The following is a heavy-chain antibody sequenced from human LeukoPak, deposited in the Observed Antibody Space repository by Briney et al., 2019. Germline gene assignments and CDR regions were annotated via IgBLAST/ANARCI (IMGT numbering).Heavy chain of an antibody. CDR1: GGSISSYY. Sequence: PSETLSLTCTVSGGSISSYYWSWIRQPAGKGLEWIGRIYTSGSTNYNPSLKSRVTMSVDTSKNQFSLKLSSVTAADTAVYHCARDLGSTSGNWFDPWGQGTLVTVSS. J-gene: IGHJ5*02. CDR3: ARDLGSTSGNWFDP. D-gene: IGHD2-2*01. CDR2: IYTSGST. V-gene: IGHV4-4*07.